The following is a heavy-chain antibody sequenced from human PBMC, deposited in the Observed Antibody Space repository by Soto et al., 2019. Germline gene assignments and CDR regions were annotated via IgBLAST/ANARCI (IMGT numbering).Heavy chain of an antibody. D-gene: IGHD7-27*01. CDR2: ISWNSGSI. V-gene: IGHV3-9*01. Sequence: EVQLVESGGGLVQPGRSLRLSCASSGFTFDDYAMHWVLQAPGKGREWGSGISWNSGSIGYADSVKGRFTISRDKANNSLYLQMNRLRAEDTALYYCAKDMDSHWVWYLDLWGRGTLVTVSS. CDR3: AKDMDSHWVWYLDL. CDR1: GFTFDDYA. J-gene: IGHJ2*01.